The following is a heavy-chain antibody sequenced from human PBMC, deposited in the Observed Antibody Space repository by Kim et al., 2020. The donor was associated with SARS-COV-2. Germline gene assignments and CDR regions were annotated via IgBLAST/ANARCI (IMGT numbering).Heavy chain of an antibody. D-gene: IGHD6-19*01. Sequence: YAQKFQGRVTMTEDTCTDTAYMELSSLRSEDTAVYYCATAYALTVEPPAYWGQGTLVTVSS. J-gene: IGHJ4*02. CDR3: ATAYALTVEPPAY. V-gene: IGHV1-24*01.